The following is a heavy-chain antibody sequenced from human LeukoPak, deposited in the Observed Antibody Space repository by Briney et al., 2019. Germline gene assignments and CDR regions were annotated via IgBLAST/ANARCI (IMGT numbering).Heavy chain of an antibody. CDR3: ARGYYDSSGYYYDY. CDR1: GFTFSSYE. V-gene: IGHV3-48*03. CDR2: ISSSGSTI. D-gene: IGHD3-22*01. J-gene: IGHJ4*02. Sequence: GGSLRLSCAASGFTFSSYEMNWVRQAPGKGLEWVSYISSSGSTIYYADSVKGRFTISRDNAKNSLYLQMNSLRAEDTAIYYCARGYYDSSGYYYDYWGQGTLVTVSS.